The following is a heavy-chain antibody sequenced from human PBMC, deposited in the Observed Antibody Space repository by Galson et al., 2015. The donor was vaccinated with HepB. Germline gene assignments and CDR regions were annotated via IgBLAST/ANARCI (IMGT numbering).Heavy chain of an antibody. CDR3: AKDPYCGGDCYSPDLFGYYYYGMDV. CDR1: GFTFSSYA. J-gene: IGHJ6*02. CDR2: ISGSGGST. D-gene: IGHD2-21*02. V-gene: IGHV3-23*01. Sequence: SLRLSCAASGFTFSSYAMSWVRQAPGKGLEWVSAISGSGGSTYYADSVKGRFTISRDNSKNTLYLQMNSLRAEDTAVYYCAKDPYCGGDCYSPDLFGYYYYGMDVWGQGTTVTVSS.